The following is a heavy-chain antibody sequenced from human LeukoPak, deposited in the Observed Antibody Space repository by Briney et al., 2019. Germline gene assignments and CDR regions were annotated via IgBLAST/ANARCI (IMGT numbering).Heavy chain of an antibody. V-gene: IGHV3-30*18. CDR1: GFTFSSYG. J-gene: IGHJ6*02. CDR2: ISYDGSNK. Sequence: GRSLRLSCAASGFTFSSYGMHWVRQAPGKGLEWVAVISYDGSNKYYADSVKGRFTISRDNSKNTLYLQMNSLRAEDTAVYYCAKDGGIAALYYYYYGMDVWGQGTTVTVSS. D-gene: IGHD6-13*01. CDR3: AKDGGIAALYYYYYGMDV.